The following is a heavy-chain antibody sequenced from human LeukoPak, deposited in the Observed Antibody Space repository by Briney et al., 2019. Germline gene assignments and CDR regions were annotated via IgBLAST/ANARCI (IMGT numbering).Heavy chain of an antibody. CDR2: ISSSADYI. V-gene: IGHV3-21*01. D-gene: IGHD4/OR15-4a*01. CDR1: GFTFSTYS. Sequence: GGSLRLSCAASGFTFSTYSMNWVRQAPEKGLEWVSSISSSADYIYYADSVKGRFTISRDNAKNSLYLQMNSLTAEDTAVYYCAKRGMTVAWDWFDPWGQGTLVTVSS. CDR3: AKRGMTVAWDWFDP. J-gene: IGHJ5*02.